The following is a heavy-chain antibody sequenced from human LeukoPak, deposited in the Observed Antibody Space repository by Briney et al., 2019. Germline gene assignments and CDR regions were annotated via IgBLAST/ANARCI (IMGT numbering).Heavy chain of an antibody. J-gene: IGHJ5*02. CDR2: IYYSGST. V-gene: IGHV4-31*03. D-gene: IGHD6-13*01. CDR1: GGSISSGGYY. Sequence: SETLSLTCTVSGGSISSGGYYWSWIRQHPGKGLEWIGYIYYSGSTYYNPSLKSRVTISVDTSKNQFSLKLSSVTAADTAVYYCARGSRGYSSSWYAQRVGFDPWGQGTLVTVSS. CDR3: ARGSRGYSSSWYAQRVGFDP.